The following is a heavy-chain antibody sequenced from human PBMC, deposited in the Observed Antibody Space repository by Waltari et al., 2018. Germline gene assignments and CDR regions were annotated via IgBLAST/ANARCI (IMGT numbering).Heavy chain of an antibody. CDR2: IYYSGRS. Sequence: QVQLQESGPGLVKPSETLSLTCTVSGGSISSHYWIWIRQPPGKGLEWIGYIYYSGRSNSNPSLKSRVTISVDKSKNQFSLKLSSVTAADTAVYYCARDRIAADAFDIWGQGTMVTVSS. CDR3: ARDRIAADAFDI. V-gene: IGHV4-59*11. D-gene: IGHD6-13*01. CDR1: GGSISSHY. J-gene: IGHJ3*02.